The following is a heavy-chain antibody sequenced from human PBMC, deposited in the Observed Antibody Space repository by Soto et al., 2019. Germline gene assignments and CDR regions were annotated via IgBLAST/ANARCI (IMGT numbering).Heavy chain of an antibody. V-gene: IGHV1-2*04. Sequence: GASVKVSCKASGYTFTGYYMHWVRQAPGQGLEWMGWINPNSGGTNYAQKFQGWVTMTRDTSISTAYMELSRLRSDDTAVYYCAREAGYSYGYAPRPYYYYGMDVWGQGTTVTVSS. J-gene: IGHJ6*02. CDR3: AREAGYSYGYAPRPYYYYGMDV. D-gene: IGHD5-18*01. CDR2: INPNSGGT. CDR1: GYTFTGYY.